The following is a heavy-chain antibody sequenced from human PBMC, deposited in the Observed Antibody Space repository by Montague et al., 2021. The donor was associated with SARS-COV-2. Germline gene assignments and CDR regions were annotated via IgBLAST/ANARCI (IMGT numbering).Heavy chain of an antibody. Sequence: PALVKPTQTLTLTCTFSGFSLSTSGMCVSWIRQPPGKALEWLALIDWDDDKYYSTSLKTRLTISKDPSKNQVVLTMTNMYPVDTATYYCARIRDYANLTGSYSGFDYWGQGTLVTVSS. CDR1: GFSLSTSGMC. J-gene: IGHJ4*02. CDR3: ARIRDYANLTGSYSGFDY. V-gene: IGHV2-70*01. CDR2: IDWDDDK. D-gene: IGHD3-9*01.